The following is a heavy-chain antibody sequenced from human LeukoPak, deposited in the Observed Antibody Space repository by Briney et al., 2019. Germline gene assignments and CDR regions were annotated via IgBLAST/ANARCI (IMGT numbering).Heavy chain of an antibody. CDR1: GFTFDDYA. D-gene: IGHD2-2*01. CDR2: VSWNSGNI. V-gene: IGHV3-9*01. CDR3: AKDRSSTRFYYYGMDV. J-gene: IGHJ6*02. Sequence: PGGSLRLSCAASGFTFDDYAMHWVRQAPGKGLEWVSGVSWNSGNIVYADSVKGRFTISRDNAKNSLYLQINSLRAEDTALYYCAKDRSSTRFYYYGMDVWGQGTTVTVSS.